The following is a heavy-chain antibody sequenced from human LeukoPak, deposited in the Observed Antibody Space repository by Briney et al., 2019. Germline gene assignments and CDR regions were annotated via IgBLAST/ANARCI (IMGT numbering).Heavy chain of an antibody. CDR1: GFTFRSYA. V-gene: IGHV3-23*01. Sequence: PGGSLRLSCAASGFTFRSYAMSWVRQAPGKGLEWVSAISGSGGSTYYADSVKGRFTISRDNSKNTLYLQMNSLRAEDTAVYYCAKDPEMVVTYYFDYWGQGTLVTVSS. J-gene: IGHJ4*02. D-gene: IGHD5-24*01. CDR3: AKDPEMVVTYYFDY. CDR2: ISGSGGST.